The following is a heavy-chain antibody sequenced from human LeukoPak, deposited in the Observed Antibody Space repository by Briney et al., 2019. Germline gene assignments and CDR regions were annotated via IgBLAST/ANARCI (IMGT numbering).Heavy chain of an antibody. CDR3: ARAGGVYYYDSSGYED. J-gene: IGHJ4*02. CDR2: IKQDRSEK. D-gene: IGHD3-22*01. V-gene: IGHV3-7*01. Sequence: GGSLRLSCAASGFTFSSYWMSWVRQAPGKGLEWVANIKQDRSEKYYVDSVKGRFTISRDNAKNSLHLQMNSLRAEDTAVYYCARAGGVYYYDSSGYEDWGQGTLVTVSS. CDR1: GFTFSSYW.